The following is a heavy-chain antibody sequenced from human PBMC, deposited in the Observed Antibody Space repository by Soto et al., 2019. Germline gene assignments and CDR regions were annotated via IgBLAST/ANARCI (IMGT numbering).Heavy chain of an antibody. Sequence: QVQLVQSGAEVKKPGASVKVSCKASGYTFTGYYMHWVRQAPGQGLEWMGWITPNSGGTHDAQQCQRWVTSTRDTSISTACMALSRLRSDDTAVYYCASRYGDYCGYYGMDGWGQGTTDTVSS. CDR1: GYTFTGYY. CDR2: ITPNSGGT. D-gene: IGHD4-17*01. J-gene: IGHJ6*02. V-gene: IGHV1-2*04. CDR3: ASRYGDYCGYYGMDG.